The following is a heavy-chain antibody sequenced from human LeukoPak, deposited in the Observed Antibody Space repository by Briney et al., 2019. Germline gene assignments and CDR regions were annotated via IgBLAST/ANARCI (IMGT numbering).Heavy chain of an antibody. CDR1: GFTISNYA. J-gene: IGHJ6*03. D-gene: IGHD6-6*01. CDR3: ATDPRIAAPRDYYYYYMDV. V-gene: IGHV3-23*01. CDR2: ISTGGDRA. Sequence: PGGSLRLSCAASGFTISNYAMDWVRQAPGKGLEWVSAISTGGDRAYYADSVKGRFTISRDNSKNTLYLQMNSLRAEDTAVYYCATDPRIAAPRDYYYYYMDVWGKGTTVTVSS.